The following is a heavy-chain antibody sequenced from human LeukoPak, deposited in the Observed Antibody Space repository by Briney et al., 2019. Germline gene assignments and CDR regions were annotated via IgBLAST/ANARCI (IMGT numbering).Heavy chain of an antibody. CDR1: GVTFSNYG. V-gene: IGHV3-30*03. Sequence: GGSLRLSCVDSGVTFSNYGMNWVRQAPGKGLEWVAVISYDGSNKYYADSVKGRFTISRDNSKNTLYLQMNSLRAEDTAVYYCARGTTSIAAAGTLDYWGQGTLVTVSS. J-gene: IGHJ4*02. CDR2: ISYDGSNK. CDR3: ARGTTSIAAAGTLDY. D-gene: IGHD6-13*01.